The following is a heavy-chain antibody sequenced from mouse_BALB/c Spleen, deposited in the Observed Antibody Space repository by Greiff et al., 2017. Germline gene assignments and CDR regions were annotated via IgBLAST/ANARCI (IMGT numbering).Heavy chain of an antibody. Sequence: EVQGVESGGGLVKPGGSLKLSCAASGFAFSSYDMSWVRQTPEKRLEWVAYISSGGGSTYYPDTVKGRFTISRDNAKNTLYLQMSSLKSEDTAMYYCARVDYYGSNYFDYWGQGTTLTVSS. CDR1: GFAFSSYD. V-gene: IGHV5-12-1*01. CDR2: ISSGGGST. D-gene: IGHD1-1*01. CDR3: ARVDYYGSNYFDY. J-gene: IGHJ2*01.